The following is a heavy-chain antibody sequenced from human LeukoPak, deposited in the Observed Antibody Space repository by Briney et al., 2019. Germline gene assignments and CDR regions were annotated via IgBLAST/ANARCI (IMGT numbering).Heavy chain of an antibody. Sequence: SGTLSLTCTVSGGSISSASYYWTWIRQPAGKGLEWIGRIYTSGSTNYNPSLKSRVTISVDTSKNQFSLKLSSVTAADTAVYYCARDTSGYSSGWYPYYYYGMDVWGQGTTVTVSS. CDR3: ARDTSGYSSGWYPYYYYGMDV. CDR2: IYTSGST. V-gene: IGHV4-61*02. J-gene: IGHJ6*02. D-gene: IGHD6-19*01. CDR1: GGSISSASYY.